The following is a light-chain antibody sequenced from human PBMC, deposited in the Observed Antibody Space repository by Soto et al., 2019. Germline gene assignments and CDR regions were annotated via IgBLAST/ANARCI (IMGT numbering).Light chain of an antibody. CDR1: SSNVGSYKL. CDR2: EVN. Sequence: QSALTQPASVSGSPGQSITISCTGTSSNVGSYKLVSWYQQHPGKAPKLMIFEVNKRPSGVSNRFSGSKSGNTASLTISGLKFEDEADYGCCSSGGSPTYVFGTETKVT. J-gene: IGLJ1*01. CDR3: CSSGGSPTYV. V-gene: IGLV2-23*02.